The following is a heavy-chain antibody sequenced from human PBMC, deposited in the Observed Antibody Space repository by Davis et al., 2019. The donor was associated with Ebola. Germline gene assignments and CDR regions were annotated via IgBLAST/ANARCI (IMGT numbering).Heavy chain of an antibody. D-gene: IGHD6-13*01. J-gene: IGHJ5*02. CDR3: ARVPYSSSWYVGNWFDP. CDR1: GYTFTSYG. Sequence: ASVKVSCKASGYTFTSYGISWVRQATGQGLEWMGWMNPNSGNTGYAQKFQGRVTMTRNTSISTAYMELSSLRSEDTAVYYCARVPYSSSWYVGNWFDPWGQGTLVTVSS. V-gene: IGHV1-8*02. CDR2: MNPNSGNT.